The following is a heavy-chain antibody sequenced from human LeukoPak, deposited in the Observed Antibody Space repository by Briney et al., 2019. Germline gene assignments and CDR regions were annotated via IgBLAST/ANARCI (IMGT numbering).Heavy chain of an antibody. CDR1: GYIFTSYG. V-gene: IGHV1-18*01. J-gene: IGHJ5*02. CDR2: ISIYYGKT. D-gene: IGHD2-2*01. CDR3: TRNFCSNNVCHTHWFDP. Sequence: ASVKVSCKAFGYIFTSYGITWVRQAPGQGLEWMGGISIYYGKTDYAQKFQGRVTMTTDTSTNTVYMELRSLTSDDTAVYYCTRNFCSNNVCHTHWFDPWGQGTLVTVSS.